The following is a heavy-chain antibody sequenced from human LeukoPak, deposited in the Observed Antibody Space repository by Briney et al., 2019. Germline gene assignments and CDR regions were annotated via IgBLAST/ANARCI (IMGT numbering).Heavy chain of an antibody. J-gene: IGHJ4*02. CDR2: ISGSGVTT. CDR1: GFTFSTYA. Sequence: GGSLRLSCAASGFTFSTYAMSWVRQAPGKGLEWVSGISGSGVTTYYTDSVKGRFTISRDNAKNTLYLQIDTMRAEDTAVYYCAKGATTRSTVITYYFDNWGQGTLVTVSS. V-gene: IGHV3-23*01. CDR3: AKGATTRSTVITYYFDN. D-gene: IGHD4-17*01.